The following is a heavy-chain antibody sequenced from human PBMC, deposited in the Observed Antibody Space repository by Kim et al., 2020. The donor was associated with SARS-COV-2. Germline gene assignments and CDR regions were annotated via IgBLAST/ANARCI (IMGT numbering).Heavy chain of an antibody. CDR2: ISSSSSYI. V-gene: IGHV3-21*01. J-gene: IGHJ4*02. Sequence: GGSLRLSCAASGFTFSSYSMNWVRQAPGKGLEWVSSISSSSSYIYYADSVKGRFTISRDNAKNSLYLQMNSLRAEDTAVYYCARDSTHSGSYYYYFDYWGQGTLVTVSS. D-gene: IGHD1-26*01. CDR1: GFTFSSYS. CDR3: ARDSTHSGSYYYYFDY.